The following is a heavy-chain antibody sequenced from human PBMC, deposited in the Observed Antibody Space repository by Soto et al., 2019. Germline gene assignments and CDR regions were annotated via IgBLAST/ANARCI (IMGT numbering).Heavy chain of an antibody. V-gene: IGHV1-18*01. Sequence: QVHLVQSGVEVKKPGASVKVSCTAHGYNLREYGVSWLRQVPGQGFEWMGWISGDNVNRRSSQRFQDRLTMTTDRSTNTASMELRSLRSDDRAVYICGREGQQLAQEQYFQFNGVDVWGQGTSVTVSS. D-gene: IGHD6-13*01. J-gene: IGHJ6*02. CDR2: ISGDNVNR. CDR3: GREGQQLAQEQYFQFNGVDV. CDR1: GYNLREYG.